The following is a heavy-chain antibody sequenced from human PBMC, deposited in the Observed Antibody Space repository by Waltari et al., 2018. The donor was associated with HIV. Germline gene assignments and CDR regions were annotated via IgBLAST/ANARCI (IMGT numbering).Heavy chain of an antibody. CDR2: IGGGDDI. CDR3: ARDRLHSNGLWDPAEH. CDR1: GFPFSSYA. J-gene: IGHJ4*02. D-gene: IGHD2-8*01. V-gene: IGHV3-23*01. Sequence: EVQLLESGGGLVQHGGSLRLSCVASGFPFSSYAMLWARQAPEKGLECVSGIGGGDDIYYAESVKGRFTISRDNSKNTVYLQMKSLRVEDTAIYYCARDRLHSNGLWDPAEHWGQGTLVTVSS.